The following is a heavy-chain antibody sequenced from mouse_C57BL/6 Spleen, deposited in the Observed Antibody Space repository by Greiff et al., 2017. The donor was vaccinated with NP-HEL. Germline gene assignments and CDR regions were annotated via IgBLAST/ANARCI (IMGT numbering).Heavy chain of an antibody. CDR3: ASTGGLLQPSFDY. CDR2: IPPHYGTT. J-gene: IGHJ2*01. D-gene: IGHD2-3*01. V-gene: IGHV1-39*01. Sequence: EVKLQESGPELVKPGASVKISCKASGYSFTDYNMHWVQQSPGPSLEWLGVIPPHYGTTSYNQKFKGKATLTVDQSSSTAYMQLNSLTSEDSAVYYCASTGGLLQPSFDYWGQGTTLTVSS. CDR1: GYSFTDYN.